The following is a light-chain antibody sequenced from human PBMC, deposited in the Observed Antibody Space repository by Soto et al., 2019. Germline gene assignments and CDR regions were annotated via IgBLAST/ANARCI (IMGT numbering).Light chain of an antibody. Sequence: QSVLTQPASVSGSPGQSITISCTGTSSDVGSYNLVSWYQQHPGKAPKLMIYEGSKRPSGVSNRFSGSKSGSTASLTISGLQAEDEAEYYCCTYAGSSTFVVFGGGTQLTVL. J-gene: IGLJ2*01. CDR1: SSDVGSYNL. V-gene: IGLV2-23*03. CDR3: CTYAGSSTFVV. CDR2: EGS.